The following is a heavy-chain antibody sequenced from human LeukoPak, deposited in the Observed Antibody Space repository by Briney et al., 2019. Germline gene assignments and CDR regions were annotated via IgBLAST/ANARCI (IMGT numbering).Heavy chain of an antibody. CDR1: GGSISSNSYY. J-gene: IGHJ4*02. V-gene: IGHV4-61*01. D-gene: IGHD5-18*01. CDR3: AREGYPPYYFDF. CDR2: IYYSGST. Sequence: PSETLSLTCTVSGGSISSNSYYWSWIRQPPGKGLEWIGYIYYSGSTNYNPSLKSRVTISVDTSKNQFSLKLSSVTAADTAVYYCAREGYPPYYFDFWGLGTLVTVSS.